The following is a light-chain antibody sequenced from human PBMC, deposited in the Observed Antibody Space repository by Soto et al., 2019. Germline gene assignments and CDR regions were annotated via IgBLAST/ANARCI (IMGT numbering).Light chain of an antibody. J-gene: IGLJ1*01. V-gene: IGLV2-14*01. CDR3: CSYRSGISV. CDR1: STDVGGRNY. Sequence: QSALTQPASVSGSPGQSITISCTGTSTDVGGRNYVSWYQQHPGKAPKVIIYEVTNRPSGISNRFSGSKSGNTASLTISGLQAEDEADYHCCSYRSGISVFGTGTQLTVL. CDR2: EVT.